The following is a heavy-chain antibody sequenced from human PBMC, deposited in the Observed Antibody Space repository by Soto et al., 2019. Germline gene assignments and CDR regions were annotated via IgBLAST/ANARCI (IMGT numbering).Heavy chain of an antibody. CDR1: GGSVNSGDYY. V-gene: IGHV4-61*08. D-gene: IGHD6-19*01. J-gene: IGHJ1*01. Sequence: SETLSLTCTVSGGSVNSGDYYWSWIRQLPGKGLEWIGYIYYSGSTNYNPSLKSRVTISVDTSKNQFSLKLSSVTAADTAVYYCARMKGWLVYQHWGQGTLVTVSS. CDR3: ARMKGWLVYQH. CDR2: IYYSGST.